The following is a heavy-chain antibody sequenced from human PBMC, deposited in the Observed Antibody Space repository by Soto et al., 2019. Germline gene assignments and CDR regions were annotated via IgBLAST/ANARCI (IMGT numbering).Heavy chain of an antibody. V-gene: IGHV2-5*02. CDR2: IYWDEDK. D-gene: IGHD3-10*01. Sequence: QITLKESGPTLVKPTQTLTLTCTFSGFSFSTRGVGVGWIRQPPGKALEWLALIYWDEDKRYRPSLRSRLTIPKDTSKNQVVLTMTNMEPVDTATYYCVSGSFPNWFDPWGQGTLVTVSS. J-gene: IGHJ5*02. CDR3: VSGSFPNWFDP. CDR1: GFSFSTRGVG.